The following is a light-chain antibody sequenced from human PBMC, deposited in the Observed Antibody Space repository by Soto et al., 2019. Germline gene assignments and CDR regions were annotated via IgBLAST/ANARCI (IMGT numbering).Light chain of an antibody. J-gene: IGLJ2*01. V-gene: IGLV2-23*01. CDR2: EDT. Sequence: QSALTQPASVSGSRGQSITVSCTGSSSDVGNYDLVSWFQQHPGQASKLIIYEDTKWPSGVSHRFSGSKSGNTASLTISGLQAEDAADYYCCSFAGSFTVFGGGTKVTFL. CDR3: CSFAGSFTV. CDR1: SSDVGNYDL.